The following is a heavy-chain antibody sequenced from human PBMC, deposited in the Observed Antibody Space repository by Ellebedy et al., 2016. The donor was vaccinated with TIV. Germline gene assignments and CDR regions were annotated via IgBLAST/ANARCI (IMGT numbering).Heavy chain of an antibody. Sequence: MPSETLSLTCAVYGGSFSGYYWRWIRQPPGKGLEWTGVINHSGRTNYNPSLKGRVTISVDTSKNQFSLKLSSVTAADTAVYYCARGVAARYFGSREKTQRNGLDVWGQGTTVTVSS. CDR2: INHSGRT. V-gene: IGHV4-34*01. CDR3: ARGVAARYFGSREKTQRNGLDV. J-gene: IGHJ6*02. D-gene: IGHD3-9*01. CDR1: GGSFSGYY.